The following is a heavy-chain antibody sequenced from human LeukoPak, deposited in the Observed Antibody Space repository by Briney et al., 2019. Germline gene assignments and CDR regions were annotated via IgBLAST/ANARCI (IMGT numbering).Heavy chain of an antibody. J-gene: IGHJ6*02. CDR2: IYYNGNT. CDR1: GGSINSYY. V-gene: IGHV4-59*01. Sequence: SETLSLTCSVSGGSINSYYWNWIRRPPGKGLEWIGYIYYNGNTNYSPSLKSRVTMSVDTSKNLFSLKVSSVTAADTAVHYCARGRSNYYGMDVWGQGTTVTVSS. D-gene: IGHD1-26*01. CDR3: ARGRSNYYGMDV.